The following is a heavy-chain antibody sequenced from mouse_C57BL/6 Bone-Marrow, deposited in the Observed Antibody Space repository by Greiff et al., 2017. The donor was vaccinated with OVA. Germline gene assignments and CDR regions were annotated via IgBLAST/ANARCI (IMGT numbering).Heavy chain of an antibody. CDR1: GYAFSSSW. CDR2: IYPGDGDT. J-gene: IGHJ1*03. Sequence: VQLQESGPELVKPGASVKISCKASGYAFSSSWMNWVKQRPGKGLEWIGRIYPGDGDTNYNGKFKGKATLTADKSSSTAYMQLSSLTSEDSAVYFCARDYGNYFDVWGTGTTVTVSS. D-gene: IGHD2-1*01. V-gene: IGHV1-82*01. CDR3: ARDYGNYFDV.